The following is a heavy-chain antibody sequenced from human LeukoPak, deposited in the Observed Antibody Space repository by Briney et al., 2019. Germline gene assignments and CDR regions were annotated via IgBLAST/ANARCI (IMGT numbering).Heavy chain of an antibody. CDR3: AGRSARYFDS. D-gene: IGHD1-26*01. V-gene: IGHV4-59*01. CDR1: GDSIDSYY. Sequence: LETLSLTCTVSGDSIDSYYWSWIRQPPGEGLQWIGYVFYSGPTNYDATLKSRVAISVDRSKNQFSLKLTSVSAADTAVYYCAGRSARYFDSWGQGTPVTVSS. CDR2: VFYSGPT. J-gene: IGHJ4*02.